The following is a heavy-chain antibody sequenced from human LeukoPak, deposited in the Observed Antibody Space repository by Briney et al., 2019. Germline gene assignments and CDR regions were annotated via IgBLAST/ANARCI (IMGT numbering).Heavy chain of an antibody. V-gene: IGHV4-38-2*02. CDR3: ARGPNYMDV. Sequence: SETLSLTCIVSGYSISSGYYWGRIRQPPGKGLEWIGSIYRSGSTYYNPSLKSRVTISVDTSKNQFSLKLSSVTAADTAVYYCARGPNYMDVWGKGTTVTVSS. J-gene: IGHJ6*03. CDR2: IYRSGST. CDR1: GYSISSGYY.